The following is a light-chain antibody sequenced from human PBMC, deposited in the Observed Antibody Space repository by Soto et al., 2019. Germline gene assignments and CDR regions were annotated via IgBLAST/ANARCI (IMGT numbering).Light chain of an antibody. Sequence: EIVLTQSPATLSLSPGGRATLSCRASQSVSTYLAWYQQKPGHAPRLLIYDASNRATGIPARFSGSGSGADFTLTISSLEPEDFAVYYCQQRSSWPWTFGQGTKVEIK. J-gene: IGKJ1*01. CDR2: DAS. V-gene: IGKV3-11*01. CDR1: QSVSTY. CDR3: QQRSSWPWT.